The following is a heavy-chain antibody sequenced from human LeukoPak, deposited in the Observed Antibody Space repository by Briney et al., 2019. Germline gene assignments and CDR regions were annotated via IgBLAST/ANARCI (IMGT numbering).Heavy chain of an antibody. D-gene: IGHD1-26*01. V-gene: IGHV3-23*01. CDR2: ISGSGSST. CDR3: ATRGATQPPY. CDR1: GFTFSSYG. J-gene: IGHJ4*02. Sequence: DPGGSLRLSCAASGFTFSSYGMSWVRQAPGKGLEWVSAISGSGSSTYYSDSVKGRFTISRDNSKNTLFLQMSSLRAEDTAVYYCATRGATQPPYWGQGTLVTVSS.